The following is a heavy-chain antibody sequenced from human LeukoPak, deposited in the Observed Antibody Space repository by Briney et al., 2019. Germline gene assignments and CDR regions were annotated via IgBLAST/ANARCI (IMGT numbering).Heavy chain of an antibody. D-gene: IGHD6-19*01. Sequence: PGGSLRLSCAASGFTVSSNYMSWVRQAPGKGLEWVSVIYSGGSTYYADSVKGRFTISRDNSKNTLYLQMNSLRAEDTAVYYCARDATAGYNSGWGQGTLVTVSS. CDR3: ARDATAGYNSG. CDR1: GFTVSSNY. V-gene: IGHV3-66*02. J-gene: IGHJ4*02. CDR2: IYSGGST.